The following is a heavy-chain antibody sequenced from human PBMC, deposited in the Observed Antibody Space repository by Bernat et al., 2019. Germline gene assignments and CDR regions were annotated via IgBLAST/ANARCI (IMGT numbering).Heavy chain of an antibody. D-gene: IGHD3-10*01. V-gene: IGHV3-66*02. Sequence: EVQLVESGGGLVQRGGSLRLPCAATGSTVSSNNMSWVRQAPGRGREGVSVIYRVVGTDYADSVKGGFTTSRDNSKNTLYLQMNSLRAEDTAVYYCARNFQWVGELGHDAFDIWGQGTMVTVSS. CDR3: ARNFQWVGELGHDAFDI. CDR2: IYRVVGT. J-gene: IGHJ3*02. CDR1: GSTVSSNN.